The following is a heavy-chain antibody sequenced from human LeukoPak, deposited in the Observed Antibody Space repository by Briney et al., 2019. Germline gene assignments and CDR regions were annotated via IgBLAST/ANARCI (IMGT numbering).Heavy chain of an antibody. V-gene: IGHV3-7*01. J-gene: IGHJ4*02. CDR2: INQDGGGK. CDR3: ARDVLDY. CDR1: GFTISNYW. Sequence: PGESLRLSCAASGFTISNYWMSWVRQAPGKGLEWVATINQDGGGKYYVDSVKGRFTISRDSAENSLYLQMNSVTAEDTAVYYCARDVLDYWGQGTRVTVSS.